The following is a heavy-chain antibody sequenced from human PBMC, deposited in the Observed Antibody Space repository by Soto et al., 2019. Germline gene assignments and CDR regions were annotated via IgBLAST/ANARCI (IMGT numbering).Heavy chain of an antibody. D-gene: IGHD3-3*01. CDR2: SRNKAKSYNT. V-gene: IGHV3-72*01. Sequence: EEQLVESGGGLVQPGGSLTLSCAASGFTFTDHYMEWVRQAPGKGLEWVARSRNKAKSYNTDYAASVKGRFTISRDLSKNSLYLQMNSLKTEDTAVYYCSRLEGGWGQGTLVTVSS. CDR3: SRLEGG. J-gene: IGHJ4*02. CDR1: GFTFTDHY.